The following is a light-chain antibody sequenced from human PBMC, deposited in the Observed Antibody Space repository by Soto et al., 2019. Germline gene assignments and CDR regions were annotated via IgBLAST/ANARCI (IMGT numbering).Light chain of an antibody. J-gene: IGKJ4*01. CDR1: QSVSSY. Sequence: EIVLTQSPATLSLSPGERATLSCRASQSVSSYLAWYQQKPGQAPRLLIYDASNRATGIPARFSGSGSWTYFTLTISSLEPEDFAIYYCKQRSNWTPVTFGGGTKVEIK. CDR3: KQRSNWTPVT. CDR2: DAS. V-gene: IGKV3-11*01.